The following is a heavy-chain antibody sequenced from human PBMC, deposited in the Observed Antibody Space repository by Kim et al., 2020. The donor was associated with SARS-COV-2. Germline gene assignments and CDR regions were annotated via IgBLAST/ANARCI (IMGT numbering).Heavy chain of an antibody. CDR1: GFTFSSYA. Sequence: GGSLRLSCAASGFTFSSYAMHWVRQAPGKGLEWVAVIWYDGSNKYYADSVKGRFTISRDNSKNTLYLQMNSLRAEDTAVYYCAKDGAGSYDSSGLDYWGQGTLVTVSS. V-gene: IGHV3-33*06. J-gene: IGHJ4*02. CDR3: AKDGAGSYDSSGLDY. D-gene: IGHD3-22*01. CDR2: IWYDGSNK.